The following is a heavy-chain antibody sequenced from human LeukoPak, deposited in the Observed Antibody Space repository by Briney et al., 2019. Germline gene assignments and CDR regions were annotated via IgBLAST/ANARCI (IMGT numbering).Heavy chain of an antibody. CDR3: AGISSGRDYYFDY. Sequence: SVKVSCKASGGTFGSYAISWVRQAPGQGLEWMGRIIPIFGTANYAQKFQGRVTITTDESTSTAYMELSSLRSEDTAVYYCAGISSGRDYYFDYWGQGTLVTVSS. J-gene: IGHJ4*02. CDR1: GGTFGSYA. D-gene: IGHD6-19*01. V-gene: IGHV1-69*05. CDR2: IIPIFGTA.